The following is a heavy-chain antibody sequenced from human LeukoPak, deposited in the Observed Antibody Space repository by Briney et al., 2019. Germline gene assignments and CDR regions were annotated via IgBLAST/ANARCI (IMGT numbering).Heavy chain of an antibody. Sequence: GGSLRLSCAASGFTVSSNYMSWVRQAPGKGLEWVSVFYSGGSTYYAESVKGRFTISRDNSKNTLYLQMNSLRAEDTAVYYCARYYDSSGYTPGAFDIWGQGIMVTVSS. D-gene: IGHD3-22*01. CDR3: ARYYDSSGYTPGAFDI. CDR1: GFTVSSNY. CDR2: FYSGGST. V-gene: IGHV3-53*01. J-gene: IGHJ3*02.